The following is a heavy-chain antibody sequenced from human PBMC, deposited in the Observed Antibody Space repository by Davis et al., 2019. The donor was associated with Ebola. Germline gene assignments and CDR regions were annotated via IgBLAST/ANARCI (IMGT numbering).Heavy chain of an antibody. CDR2: VHYSGRT. V-gene: IGHV4-59*08. CDR3: ARHSGVRTLYRYYYGMDV. CDR1: GGSISSYY. Sequence: MPSETLSLTCTVSGGSISSYYWSWIRQPPGKGLEWVGYVHYSGRTNYNPFLMSRVTISMDTSKNQFSLKLSSVTAADTAVYYCARHSGVRTLYRYYYGMDVWGKGTTVTVSS. J-gene: IGHJ6*04. D-gene: IGHD7-27*01.